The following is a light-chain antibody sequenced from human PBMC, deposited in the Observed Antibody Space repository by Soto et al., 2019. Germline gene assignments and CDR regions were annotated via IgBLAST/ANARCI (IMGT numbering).Light chain of an antibody. J-gene: IGLJ3*02. CDR3: TSYTSSSTHWV. Sequence: QSALTQPASVSGSPGQSITISCTGTSSDVGGSNHVSWYQQHPGKAPKLIIYEVSNRPSGVSNRFSGSKSGNTASLTISGLQAEDEADYYCTSYTSSSTHWVFGGGTQLTVL. V-gene: IGLV2-14*01. CDR2: EVS. CDR1: SSDVGGSNH.